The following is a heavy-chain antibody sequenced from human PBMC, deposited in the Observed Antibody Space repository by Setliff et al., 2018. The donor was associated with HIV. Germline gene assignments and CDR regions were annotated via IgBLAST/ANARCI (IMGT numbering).Heavy chain of an antibody. CDR2: IDHSGST. D-gene: IGHD6-25*01. CDR3: ARRLYSSEAFDP. V-gene: IGHV4-34*01. J-gene: IGHJ5*02. CDR1: GGSVSGYY. Sequence: SETLSLTCAVYGGSVSGYYWSWIRQPPGKGLEWIGEIDHSGSTNYNPSLKSRVTISVDTSKNQFSLKLSSVTAADTAVYYCARRLYSSEAFDPWGQGTLVTVSS.